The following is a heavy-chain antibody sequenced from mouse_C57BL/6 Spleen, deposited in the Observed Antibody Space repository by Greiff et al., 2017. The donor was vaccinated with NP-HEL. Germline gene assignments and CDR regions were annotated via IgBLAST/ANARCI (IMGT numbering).Heavy chain of an antibody. CDR1: GFNIKDDY. V-gene: IGHV14-4*01. CDR3: TPFPPAY. Sequence: EVQLQQSGAELVRPWASVKLSCTASGFNIKDDYMHWVKQRPEQGLEWIGWIDPENGDTEYASKFQGKATITADTSSNPAYLQLGSLTSEDTAVYYCTPFPPAYWGQGTLVTVSA. J-gene: IGHJ3*01. CDR2: IDPENGDT.